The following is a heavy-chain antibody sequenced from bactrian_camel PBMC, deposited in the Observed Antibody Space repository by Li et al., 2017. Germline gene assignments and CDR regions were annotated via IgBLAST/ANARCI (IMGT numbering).Heavy chain of an antibody. V-gene: IGHV3S40*01. CDR1: GYTYSSGC. CDR3: KTKAYGNSWARCRSV. Sequence: VQLVESGGGSVQAGGSLRLSCAASGYTYSSGCRGWFRQAPGKEREGVAAICAGGRSTYYTDSVKGRFTISEEKPKDTVSLEMNSLKPEDTAIYFCKTKAYGNSWARCRSVWGQGTQVTVS. J-gene: IGHJ4*01. D-gene: IGHD6*01. CDR2: ICAGGRST.